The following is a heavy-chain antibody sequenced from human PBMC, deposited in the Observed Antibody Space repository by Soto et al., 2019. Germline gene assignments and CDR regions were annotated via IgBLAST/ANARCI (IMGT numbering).Heavy chain of an antibody. V-gene: IGHV3-21*01. D-gene: IGHD3-22*01. CDR1: GFTFSSYS. CDR3: ARGLYYYDSSGYYGN. CDR2: ISSSSSYI. Sequence: TGGSLRLSCAASGFTFSSYSMNWVRQAPGKGLEWVSSISSSSSYIYYADSVKGRFTISRDNAKNSLYLQMNSLRAEDTAVYYCARGLYYYDSSGYYGNWGQGTPVTVSS. J-gene: IGHJ4*02.